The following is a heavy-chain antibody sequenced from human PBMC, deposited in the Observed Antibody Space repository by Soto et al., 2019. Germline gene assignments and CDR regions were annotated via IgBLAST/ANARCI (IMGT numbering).Heavy chain of an antibody. Sequence: ASVKVSCKASGYTFTSYGISWVRQAPGQGLEWMGWISAYNGNTNYAQKLQGRVTMTTDTSTSTAYMELRSLRSDDTAVYYCARAAGAATITTPVDYWGQGTLVTVPS. CDR1: GYTFTSYG. V-gene: IGHV1-18*01. D-gene: IGHD5-12*01. CDR3: ARAAGAATITTPVDY. CDR2: ISAYNGNT. J-gene: IGHJ4*02.